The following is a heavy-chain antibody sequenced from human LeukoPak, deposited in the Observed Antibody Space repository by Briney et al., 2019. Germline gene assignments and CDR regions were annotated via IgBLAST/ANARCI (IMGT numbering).Heavy chain of an antibody. Sequence: SVKVSCKASGGTFSSYAISWVRQAPGQGLEWMGEIIPIFSTSNYAQKFQGRVTITADESTSTAYMELSSLRSEDTAFYYCASARATAMEDNWFDPWGQGTLVTVSS. CDR3: ASARATAMEDNWFDP. J-gene: IGHJ5*02. V-gene: IGHV1-69*13. D-gene: IGHD5-18*01. CDR1: GGTFSSYA. CDR2: IIPIFSTS.